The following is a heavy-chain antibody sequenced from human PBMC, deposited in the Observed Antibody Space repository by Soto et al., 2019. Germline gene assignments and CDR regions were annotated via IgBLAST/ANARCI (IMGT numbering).Heavy chain of an antibody. V-gene: IGHV1-2*02. CDR2: INPNGGDT. CDR1: GYDFIDHY. D-gene: IGHD3-10*01. J-gene: IGHJ5*02. CDR3: ARDSYPSYPSSNWFGP. Sequence: ASVKVSCKATGYDFIDHYIHWLRQAPGQGLEWMGWINPNGGDTKCAQSFQGRVTMTRDTSISTVYLELSRLTSDDTAVYYCARDSYPSYPSSNWFGPWGQGTLVTVSS.